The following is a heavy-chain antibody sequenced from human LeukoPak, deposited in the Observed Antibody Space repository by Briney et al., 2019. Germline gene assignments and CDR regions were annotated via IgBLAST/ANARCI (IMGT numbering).Heavy chain of an antibody. CDR2: ISGSGGST. V-gene: IGHV3-23*01. CDR3: AKELKIAVVGTVAFDI. J-gene: IGHJ3*02. Sequence: GGSLRLSCAASGLTFSSYAMSWVRQAPGKGLEWVSAISGSGGSTYYADSVKGRFTIPRDNSKNTLYLQMNSLRAEDTAVYYCAKELKIAVVGTVAFDIWGQGTMVTVSS. D-gene: IGHD6-13*01. CDR1: GLTFSSYA.